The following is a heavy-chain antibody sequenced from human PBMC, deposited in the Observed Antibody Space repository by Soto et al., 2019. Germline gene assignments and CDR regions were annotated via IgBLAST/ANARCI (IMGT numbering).Heavy chain of an antibody. D-gene: IGHD3-10*01. CDR2: LSASVGLT. V-gene: IGHV3-23*01. Sequence: GGSLRLSCAASGFSFSTYAMSWVRQAPGKGLEWVATLSASVGLTYYADSVKGRFTVSRDNPRNTLFLQMNSLRAEDTAVYYCAKDWLRVRRLIVIEDDYWGQATLVTVSS. CDR3: AKDWLRVRRLIVIEDDY. J-gene: IGHJ4*02. CDR1: GFSFSTYA.